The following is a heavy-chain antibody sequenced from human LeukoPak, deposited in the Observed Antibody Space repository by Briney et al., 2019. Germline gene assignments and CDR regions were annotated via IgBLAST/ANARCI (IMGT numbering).Heavy chain of an antibody. D-gene: IGHD2-15*01. CDR3: ARDEDPYAFDI. J-gene: IGHJ3*02. CDR2: INPYSGGT. Sequence: ASVKVSCTASGYTLTGYYMHWVRQAPGQGLEWMGWINPYSGGTNYAQKFQGRVTMTRDTSISTAYTELSRLRSDDTAMYYCARDEDPYAFDIWGQGTMVTVSS. V-gene: IGHV1-2*02. CDR1: GYTLTGYY.